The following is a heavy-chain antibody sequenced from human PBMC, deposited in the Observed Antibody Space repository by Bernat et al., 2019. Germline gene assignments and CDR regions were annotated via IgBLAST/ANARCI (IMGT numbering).Heavy chain of an antibody. Sequence: EVQLVESGGGLVQPGGSLRLSCAASGFTFSSYEMNWVRQAPGKGLEWVSYISSSGSTIYYADSVKGRFTISRDNAKNSLYLQMNSLRAEDTAVYYCARTFRLRYFDSAGAFDIWGQGTMVTVSS. J-gene: IGHJ3*02. CDR3: ARTFRLRYFDSAGAFDI. CDR2: ISSSGSTI. D-gene: IGHD3-9*01. V-gene: IGHV3-48*03. CDR1: GFTFSSYE.